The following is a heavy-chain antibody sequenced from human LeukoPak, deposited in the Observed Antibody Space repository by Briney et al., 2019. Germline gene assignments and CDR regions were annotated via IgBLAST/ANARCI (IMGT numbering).Heavy chain of an antibody. CDR1: GFTFCDYA. V-gene: IGHV3-9*01. D-gene: IGHD3-22*01. CDR2: ISWNSGSI. J-gene: IGHJ4*02. Sequence: PGGSLRLSCAASGFTFCDYAMHWVRHAPGKGLEWVSGISWNSGSIGYADSVKGRFTISRDNAKNSLYLQMNSLRAEDTALYYCAKDLRSSGYYLAFDYWGQGTLVIVSS. CDR3: AKDLRSSGYYLAFDY.